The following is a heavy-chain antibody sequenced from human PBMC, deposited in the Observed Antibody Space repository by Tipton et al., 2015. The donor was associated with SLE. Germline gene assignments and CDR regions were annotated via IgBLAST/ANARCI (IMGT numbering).Heavy chain of an antibody. V-gene: IGHV5-10-1*04. CDR3: ARLTVGATLDY. J-gene: IGHJ4*02. CDR1: GYSFTRYW. D-gene: IGHD1-26*01. Sequence: QSGAEVKKPGESLRISCKGSGYSFTRYWISWVRQMPWKGLEWMGRIDPSDSYTNYSPSFQGQVTISADKSINTAYLQWSSLRASDTAMYYCARLTVGATLDYWGQGTLVTVSS. CDR2: IDPSDSYT.